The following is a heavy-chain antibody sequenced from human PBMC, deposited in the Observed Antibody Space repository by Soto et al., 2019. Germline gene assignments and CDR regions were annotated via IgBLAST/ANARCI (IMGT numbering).Heavy chain of an antibody. CDR1: EYSFANQW. CDR2: ISPDTSRT. CDR3: TKRRTEVSKPSHWLDP. Sequence: GESLKISCKGSEYSFANQWIGWVRQMPGKGLEWVGIISPDTSRTLYSPSLQGQVTVSVDKSISTVYLQWNSLKASDTAMYYCTKRRTEVSKPSHWLDPWGQGTLVTVSS. V-gene: IGHV5-51*01. D-gene: IGHD2-8*01. J-gene: IGHJ5*02.